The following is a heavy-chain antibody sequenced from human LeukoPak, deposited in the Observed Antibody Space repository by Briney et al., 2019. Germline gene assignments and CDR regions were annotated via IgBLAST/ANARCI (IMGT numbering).Heavy chain of an antibody. D-gene: IGHD5-12*01. J-gene: IGHJ4*02. Sequence: PGGSLRLSCAASVFAFINYSMNWVRQAPWKGLEWVSSISSSSSYIYYADSVKGRFTISRDNAKNSLYLQMNSLRAEDTAVYYCARDPDSGYPSYWGQGTLVTVSS. CDR3: ARDPDSGYPSY. V-gene: IGHV3-21*01. CDR1: VFAFINYS. CDR2: ISSSSSYI.